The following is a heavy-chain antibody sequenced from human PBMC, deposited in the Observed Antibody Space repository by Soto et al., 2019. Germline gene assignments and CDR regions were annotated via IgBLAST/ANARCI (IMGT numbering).Heavy chain of an antibody. CDR1: GGSISSGGYS. CDR2: IYHSGST. D-gene: IGHD3-16*01. J-gene: IGHJ4*02. Sequence: QLQLQESGSGLVKPSQTLSLTCAVSGGSISSGGYSWSWIRQPPGKGLEWIGYIYHSGSTYYNPSPKGRVTISVDRSKNRVSLELRAVNDWDTAVYYCASLSAGSGGYYFDYWGQGTLVTVSS. V-gene: IGHV4-30-2*01. CDR3: ASLSAGSGGYYFDY.